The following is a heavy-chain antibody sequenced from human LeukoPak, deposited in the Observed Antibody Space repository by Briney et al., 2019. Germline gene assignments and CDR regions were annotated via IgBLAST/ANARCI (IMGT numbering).Heavy chain of an antibody. V-gene: IGHV3-30*02. J-gene: IGHJ4*02. D-gene: IGHD4-17*01. Sequence: GGSLRLSCAASGFSFSGYGMHWVRQVPGTGREWVAFIRFDGRTKFYADSVKGRFAISRDNSKNTLSLQMNSLRTEDTAVYYCAALHTGTFVDYWGQGTLVTASS. CDR2: IRFDGRTK. CDR3: AALHTGTFVDY. CDR1: GFSFSGYG.